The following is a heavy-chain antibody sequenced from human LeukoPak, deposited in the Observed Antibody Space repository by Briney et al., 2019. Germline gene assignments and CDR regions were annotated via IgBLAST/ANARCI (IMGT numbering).Heavy chain of an antibody. CDR1: GDSISSGDYY. CDR3: ARERAAGNPSHFDY. Sequence: SQTLSLTCTVSGDSISSGDYYWSWLRQPAGKGLAWIGRIYTSGSTNYNPSLKSRVTISVDTSKNQFSLKMNSMTAADTAVYYCARERAAGNPSHFDYWGQGSLVTVSS. CDR2: IYTSGST. J-gene: IGHJ4*02. D-gene: IGHD6-13*01. V-gene: IGHV4-61*02.